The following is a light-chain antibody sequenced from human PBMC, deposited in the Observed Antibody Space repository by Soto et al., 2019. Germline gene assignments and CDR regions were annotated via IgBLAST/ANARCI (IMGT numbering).Light chain of an antibody. CDR2: GAS. Sequence: EVVMTQSPATLSVSPGERATLSCRASQSVSSNLAWYQQKPGQAPRLLIYGASTRATGIPARFSGSGSGTEFTLTISSLHSEDLAVYYCQQYNNWPSWTFGQGTKVEIK. CDR3: QQYNNWPSWT. CDR1: QSVSSN. J-gene: IGKJ1*01. V-gene: IGKV3-15*01.